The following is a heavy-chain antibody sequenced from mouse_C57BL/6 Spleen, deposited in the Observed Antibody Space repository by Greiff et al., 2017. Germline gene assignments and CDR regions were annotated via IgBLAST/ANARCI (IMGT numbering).Heavy chain of an antibody. D-gene: IGHD2-1*01. CDR1: GFSLTSYG. Sequence: QVQLKESGPGLVQPSQSLSITCTVSGFSLTSYGVHWVRQSSGKGLAWLGVFWSGGSTAYNAAFISRLSISKDNSKSQVFFKMNRLQADDTAIYYCARKVYSYARGDWGQGASVTVSS. CDR3: ARKVYSYARGD. V-gene: IGHV2-2*01. J-gene: IGHJ4*01. CDR2: FWSGGST.